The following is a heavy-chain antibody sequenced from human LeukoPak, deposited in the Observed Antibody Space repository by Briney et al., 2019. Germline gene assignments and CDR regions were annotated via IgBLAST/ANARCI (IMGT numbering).Heavy chain of an antibody. J-gene: IGHJ5*02. CDR1: GFTFSSYA. D-gene: IGHD6-13*01. CDR3: AKVIRERYSSSWPGFDP. Sequence: GGSLRLSCAASGFTFSSYAMSWVRQAPGKGLELVSAISGSGGSTYYADSVKGRFTISRDNAKNTLYLQMNSLRAEDTAVYYCAKVIRERYSSSWPGFDPWGQGTLVTVSS. V-gene: IGHV3-23*01. CDR2: ISGSGGST.